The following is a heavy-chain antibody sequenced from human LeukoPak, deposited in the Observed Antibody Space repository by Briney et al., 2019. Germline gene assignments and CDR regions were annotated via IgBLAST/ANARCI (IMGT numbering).Heavy chain of an antibody. CDR2: ISWDGGST. CDR1: GFTFDDYA. V-gene: IGHV3-43D*03. CDR3: AKDSLPTDGYNSGDSYFDY. Sequence: GALRLSCAASGFTFDDYAMHWVRQAPGKGLEWVSLISWDGGSTYYADSVKGRFTISRDNSKNSLYLQMNSLRAEDTALYYCAKDSLPTDGYNSGDSYFDYWGQGTLVTVSS. D-gene: IGHD5-24*01. J-gene: IGHJ4*02.